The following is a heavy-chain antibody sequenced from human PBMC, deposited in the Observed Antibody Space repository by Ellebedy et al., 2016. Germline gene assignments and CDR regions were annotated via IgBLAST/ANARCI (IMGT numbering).Heavy chain of an antibody. CDR3: ARGVRGGLFES. CDR2: LYSSGSST. D-gene: IGHD3-16*01. CDR1: GGSLNTDDYY. Sequence: SETLSLTCTVSGGSLNTDDYYWSWIRQPPGRGLEWMGHLYSSGSSTSYNPSLESRVSISADTSTQEFSLHLPSVTAADTAVYYCARGVRGGLFESWGQGTLVAVSS. J-gene: IGHJ4*02. V-gene: IGHV4-30-4*01.